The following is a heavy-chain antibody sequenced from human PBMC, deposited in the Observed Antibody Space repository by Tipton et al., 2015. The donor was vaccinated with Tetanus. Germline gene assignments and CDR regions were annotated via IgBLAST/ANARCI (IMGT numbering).Heavy chain of an antibody. V-gene: IGHV3-23*01. CDR3: AKDPASRGWFDP. J-gene: IGHJ5*02. CDR2: ISVRGSHT. CDR1: DFPFSDYY. Sequence: SLRLSCAASDFPFSDYYMAWVRQAPGKGLEWVSGISVRGSHTYYADPVKGRFSISRDNSKNTVYLQMNSLRDEDTAVYYCAKDPASRGWFDPWGQGTLVSVSS.